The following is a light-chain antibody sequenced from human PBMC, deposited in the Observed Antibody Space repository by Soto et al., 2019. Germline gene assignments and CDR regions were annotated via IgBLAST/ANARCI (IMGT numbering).Light chain of an antibody. J-gene: IGKJ5*01. CDR1: QSVTTR. Sequence: VLRQSPATLSLSPGERVTLSCRASQSVTTRLAWYQHKPGQAPTLLMSGASNRASGVPVRFSGSGSGTDFTLTITRLEPEDFALYYCQQYGGSPITFGLGTRLEIK. V-gene: IGKV3-20*01. CDR2: GAS. CDR3: QQYGGSPIT.